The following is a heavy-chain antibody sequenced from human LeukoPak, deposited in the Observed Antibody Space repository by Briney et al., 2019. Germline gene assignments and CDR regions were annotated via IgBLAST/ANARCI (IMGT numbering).Heavy chain of an antibody. Sequence: SQTLSLTCTVSGGSISSGSYYWSWIRQPAGKGLEWIGRIYTSGSTNYNPSLKSRVTISVDTSKNQFSLKLSSVTAADTAVYYCARDRVDYYGSGYYYYYMDVWGKGTTVTISS. CDR3: ARDRVDYYGSGYYYYYMDV. CDR2: IYTSGST. D-gene: IGHD3-10*01. CDR1: GGSISSGSYY. J-gene: IGHJ6*03. V-gene: IGHV4-61*02.